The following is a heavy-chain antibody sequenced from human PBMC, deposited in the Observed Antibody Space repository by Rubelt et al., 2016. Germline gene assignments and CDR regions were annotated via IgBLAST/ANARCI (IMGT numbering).Heavy chain of an antibody. D-gene: IGHD1-7*01. CDR2: IYYSGST. CDR1: GGSISSSSYY. CDR3: AGDPRAGTTSFDY. Sequence: QLQLQESGPGLVKPSETLSLTCTVSGGSISSSSYYWGWIRQPPGKGLEWIGSIYYSGSTYYNPSLKSGVTRPVDPSKNQFSLKLSSVTAADTAVYYCAGDPRAGTTSFDYWGQGTLVTVSS. V-gene: IGHV4-39*07. J-gene: IGHJ4*02.